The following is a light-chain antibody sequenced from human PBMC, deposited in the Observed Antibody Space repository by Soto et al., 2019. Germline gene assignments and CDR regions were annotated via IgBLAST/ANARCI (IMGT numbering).Light chain of an antibody. CDR1: QSVGRRY. CDR2: DTS. V-gene: IGKV3-20*01. CDR3: QYQGT. J-gene: IGKJ4*01. Sequence: IVLTQSPGTLSLSPGERATLSCRASQSVGRRYLAWYQQKPGQDPMLLIYDTSERASDIPYRFSGSGSGKDFTLTISRLVPEDFAVYYCQYQGTFGGGTKVEIK.